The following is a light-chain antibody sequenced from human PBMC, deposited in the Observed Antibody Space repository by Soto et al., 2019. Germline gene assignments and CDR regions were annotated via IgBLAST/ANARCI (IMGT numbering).Light chain of an antibody. Sequence: DIQMTQSPSSLSASVGDRVTITCQASQDIDNDLNWYQHKPGEAPKRLIYQTSNLKTGVPSRFTGGGSGRDFTFTISSLKAHDIATYYCQHYFNLPLTFGGGTRV. CDR1: QDIDND. CDR2: QTS. CDR3: QHYFNLPLT. V-gene: IGKV1-33*01. J-gene: IGKJ4*01.